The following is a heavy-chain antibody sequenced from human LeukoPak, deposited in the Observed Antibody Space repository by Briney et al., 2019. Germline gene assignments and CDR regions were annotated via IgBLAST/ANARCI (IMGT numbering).Heavy chain of an antibody. CDR2: MYHSGNT. CDR3: ARKSSTWPYYYFNY. Sequence: PSETLSLTCIVSGYSIGSGYYWGWIRQSPGKGLEWLGSMYHSGNTFYNPSLKSRVTISVDTSKNHFSLNLASVTAADTAVYYCARKSSTWPYYYFNYWGQGTLVTVSS. J-gene: IGHJ4*02. V-gene: IGHV4-38-2*02. CDR1: GYSIGSGYY. D-gene: IGHD2-2*01.